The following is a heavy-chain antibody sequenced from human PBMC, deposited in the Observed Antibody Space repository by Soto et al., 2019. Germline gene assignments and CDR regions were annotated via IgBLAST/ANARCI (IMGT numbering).Heavy chain of an antibody. CDR2: ISSSSSYI. CDR1: GFTFSSYS. J-gene: IGHJ5*02. CDR3: AREAGGSYQLLFWFDP. V-gene: IGHV3-21*01. D-gene: IGHD2-2*01. Sequence: EVQLVESGGGLVKPGGSLRLSCAASGFTFSSYSMNWVRQAPGKGLEWVSSISSSSSYIYYADSVKGRFTISRDNAKNSLYLQMNGLRAEDTAVYYCAREAGGSYQLLFWFDPWGQGTLVTVSS.